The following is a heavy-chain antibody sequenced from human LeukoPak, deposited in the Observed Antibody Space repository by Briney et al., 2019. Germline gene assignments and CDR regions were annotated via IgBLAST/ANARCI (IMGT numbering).Heavy chain of an antibody. J-gene: IGHJ4*02. Sequence: EASVKVSCKASGYTFTGYYMHWVRQAPGQGLEWMGWINPNSGGTNYAQKFQGRVTMTRDTSISTAYMELSRLRSDDTAVYYCVRVVSGYSSSWSKTQPLDYWGQGTLVTVSS. CDR2: INPNSGGT. D-gene: IGHD6-13*01. CDR1: GYTFTGYY. CDR3: VRVVSGYSSSWSKTQPLDY. V-gene: IGHV1-2*02.